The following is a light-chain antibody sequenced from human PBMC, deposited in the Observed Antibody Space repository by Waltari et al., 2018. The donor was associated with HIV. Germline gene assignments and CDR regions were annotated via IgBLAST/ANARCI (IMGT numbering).Light chain of an antibody. Sequence: QSALTQPASVSGSPGQSITISCTGTSSDVGSYNLVSWYQQHPGKAPKIMIYEGSKRPSGVSNRFSGSKSGNTASLTSSGLQAEDEADYYCCSYAGSSTPRHVVFGGGTKLTVL. J-gene: IGLJ2*01. CDR3: CSYAGSSTPRHVV. V-gene: IGLV2-23*01. CDR1: SSDVGSYNL. CDR2: EGS.